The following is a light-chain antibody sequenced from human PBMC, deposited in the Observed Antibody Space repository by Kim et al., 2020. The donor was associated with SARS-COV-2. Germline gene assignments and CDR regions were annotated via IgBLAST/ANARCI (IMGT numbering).Light chain of an antibody. Sequence: VALGQTARITCEGSHIGSKSVHWYQQKPGQAPVLVIYRDSNRPSGIPERFSGSNAGNTATLSISRGQAGDEADYYCQVWDSSTYVFGTGTKVTVL. CDR2: RDS. CDR3: QVWDSSTYV. J-gene: IGLJ1*01. CDR1: HIGSKS. V-gene: IGLV3-9*01.